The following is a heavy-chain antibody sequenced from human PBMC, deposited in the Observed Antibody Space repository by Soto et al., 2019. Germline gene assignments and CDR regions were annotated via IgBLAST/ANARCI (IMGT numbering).Heavy chain of an antibody. V-gene: IGHV1-18*01. CDR3: AMRGYSYGYAFFDY. J-gene: IGHJ4*02. D-gene: IGHD5-18*01. Sequence: ASVKVSCKASGYTFTSYGISWVRQASGQGLEWMGWISAYNGNTNYAQKLQGRVTMTTDTSTSTAYMELRSLRSDDTAVYYCAMRGYSYGYAFFDYWGQGTLVTVSS. CDR2: ISAYNGNT. CDR1: GYTFTSYG.